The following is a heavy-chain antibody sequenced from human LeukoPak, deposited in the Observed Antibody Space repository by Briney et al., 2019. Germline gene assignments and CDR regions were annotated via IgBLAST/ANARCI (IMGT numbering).Heavy chain of an antibody. V-gene: IGHV3-66*01. J-gene: IGHJ6*02. CDR1: GFTVSSNY. CDR2: IYSGDST. CDR3: ARYKPGNYGYFYYAMDV. D-gene: IGHD1-7*01. Sequence: PGGSPRLSCAASGFTVSSNYMTWVRQAPGAGLEWVSVIYSGDSTYYADSVKGRFTISRDNSKNTLYLQMNSLRAEDTAVYYCARYKPGNYGYFYYAMDVWGQGTTVTVSS.